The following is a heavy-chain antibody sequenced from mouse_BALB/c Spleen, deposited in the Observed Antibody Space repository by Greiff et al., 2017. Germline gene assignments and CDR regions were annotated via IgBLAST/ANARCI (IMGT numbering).Heavy chain of an antibody. V-gene: IGHV2-9-2*01. D-gene: IGHD1-1*02. CDR3: VRGGITWGYFDV. CDR2: IWTGGGT. Sequence: QVQLKQSGPGLVAPSQSLSITCTVSGFSLTSYDISWIRQPPGKGLEWLGVIWTGGGTNYNSAFMSRLSISKDNSKSQVFLKMNSLQTDDTAIYYCVRGGITWGYFDVWGAGTTVTVSS. CDR1: GFSLTSYD. J-gene: IGHJ1*01.